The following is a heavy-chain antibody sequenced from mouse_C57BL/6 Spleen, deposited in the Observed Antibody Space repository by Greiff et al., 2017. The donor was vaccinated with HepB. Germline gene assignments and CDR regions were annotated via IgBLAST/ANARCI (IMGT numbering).Heavy chain of an antibody. V-gene: IGHV1-53*01. J-gene: IGHJ2*01. Sequence: QVQLQQPGTELVKPGASVKLSCKASGYTFTSYWMHWVKQRPGQGLEWIGNINPSNGGTNYNEKFKSKATLTVDKSSSTAYMQLSSLTSEDSAVDYCARDGYDGYYFDYWGQGTTLTVSS. CDR1: GYTFTSYW. CDR2: INPSNGGT. D-gene: IGHD2-2*01. CDR3: ARDGYDGYYFDY.